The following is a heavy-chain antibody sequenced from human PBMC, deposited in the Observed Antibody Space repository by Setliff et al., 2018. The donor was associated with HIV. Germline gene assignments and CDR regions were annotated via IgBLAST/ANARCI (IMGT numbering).Heavy chain of an antibody. V-gene: IGHV3-21*05. CDR2: ISSSSSYT. CDR1: GFIFSSYE. J-gene: IGHJ6*03. D-gene: IGHD2-8*02. CDR3: ARVSKTYWYSIPRDYYHHMDV. Sequence: PGGSLRLSCAASGFIFSSYEMNWVRQAPGKGLEWVSYISSSSSYTHYADSVKGRFTISRDNAKNTLYLQMNSLSAADTAVYYCARVSKTYWYSIPRDYYHHMDVWGKGTTVTAP.